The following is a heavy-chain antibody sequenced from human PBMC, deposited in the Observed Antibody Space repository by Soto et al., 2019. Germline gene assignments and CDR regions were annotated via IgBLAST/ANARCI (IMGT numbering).Heavy chain of an antibody. J-gene: IGHJ4*02. CDR3: ARVWDSSGPNFDY. Sequence: SETLSLTCTVSDCSISSGGYYWSWIRQHPGKGLEWIGYIYYSGSTYYNSSLKSRVTISVDTSKNQFSLKLSSVTAADTAVYYCARVWDSSGPNFDYWGQGTLVTVSS. CDR2: IYYSGST. V-gene: IGHV4-31*03. CDR1: DCSISSGGYY. D-gene: IGHD3-22*01.